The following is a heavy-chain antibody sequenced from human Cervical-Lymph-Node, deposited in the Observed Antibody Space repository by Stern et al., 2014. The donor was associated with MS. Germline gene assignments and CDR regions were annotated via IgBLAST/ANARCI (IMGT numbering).Heavy chain of an antibody. CDR1: GYKFNDFY. Sequence: QVQLVQSGAEVKKPGASVKVSCKVSGYKFNDFYMHWVRQAPGEGLEWMGRINPKSGATNSAQKFQGRVTMTRDTSINTAYMELSGLRSDDTAVYYCARLLFGEVTAHWGQGTLVAVSS. J-gene: IGHJ1*01. CDR3: ARLLFGEVTAH. CDR2: INPKSGAT. V-gene: IGHV1-2*06. D-gene: IGHD3-3*01.